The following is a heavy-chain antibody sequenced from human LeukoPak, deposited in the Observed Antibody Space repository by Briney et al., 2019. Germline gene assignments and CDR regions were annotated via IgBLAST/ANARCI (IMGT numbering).Heavy chain of an antibody. J-gene: IGHJ4*02. CDR3: ARSPSGWYGDY. Sequence: GPSVKVSCKASGYTFTDYYMHWVRQPHGPGLEWIGRINPNSGGTSSARKFQGRVTVTRDTSISTVYMELSRLTSDDTAVYYCARSPSGWYGDYWGQGTLVTVSS. CDR2: INPNSGGT. V-gene: IGHV1-2*06. CDR1: GYTFTDYY. D-gene: IGHD6-19*01.